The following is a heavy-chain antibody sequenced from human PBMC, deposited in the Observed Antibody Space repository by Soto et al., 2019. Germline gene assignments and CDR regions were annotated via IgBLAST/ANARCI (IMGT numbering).Heavy chain of an antibody. D-gene: IGHD5-18*01. CDR3: ARQDTAMAIFDY. CDR1: EGTFSSYT. CDR2: IIPILGIA. V-gene: IGHV1-69*02. J-gene: IGHJ4*02. Sequence: QVQLVQSGAEVKKPGSSVKVSCKASEGTFSSYTISWVRQAPGQGLEWMGRIIPILGIANYAQKFQGRVTITADKSTSTAYMELSSLRSEDTAVYYCARQDTAMAIFDYWGQGTLVTVSS.